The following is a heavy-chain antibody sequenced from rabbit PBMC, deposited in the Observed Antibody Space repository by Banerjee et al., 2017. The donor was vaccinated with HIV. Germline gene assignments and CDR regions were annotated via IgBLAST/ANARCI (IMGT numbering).Heavy chain of an antibody. V-gene: IGHV1S40*01. CDR3: ARGDDYIYPTRLDL. CDR1: GFSFSSSDW. Sequence: QSLEESGGDLVKPGASLTLTCTASGFSFSSSDWICWVRQAPGKGLEWIGCIYTGSSGITYYASWAKGRFTIPQTSSTTVTLQMTSLTAADTATYFCARGDDYIYPTRLDLWGPGTLVTVS. J-gene: IGHJ6*01. D-gene: IGHD2-1*01. CDR2: IYTGSSGIT.